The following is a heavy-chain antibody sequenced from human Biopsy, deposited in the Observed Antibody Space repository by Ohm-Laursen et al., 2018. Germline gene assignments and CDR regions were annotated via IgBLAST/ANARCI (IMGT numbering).Heavy chain of an antibody. CDR2: VYNGGIT. CDR3: ARTPRDSFWSGSYKRGLWFDH. J-gene: IGHJ5*02. CDR1: GGSIISYY. Sequence: GTLSLTCSVSGGSIISYYWTWIRQPPGKGLEWIGHVYNGGITNYNPSLKSRVTISKDTSKNQFSLQVNSVTAADTAVYYCARTPRDSFWSGSYKRGLWFDHWGQGTLVIVSS. V-gene: IGHV4-59*01. D-gene: IGHD3-3*01.